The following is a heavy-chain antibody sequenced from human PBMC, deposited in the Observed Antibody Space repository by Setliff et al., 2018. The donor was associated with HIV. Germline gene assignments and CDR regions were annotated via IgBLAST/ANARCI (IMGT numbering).Heavy chain of an antibody. Sequence: PSETLSLTCTVSGGSTSSSSYYWGWIRQPPGKGLEWIGSIYYSGSTYYNPSLKSRVTISVDTSKNQFSLKLSSVTAADTAVYYCARHATYYDILTGYYYYYYMDVWGKGTTVTVSS. D-gene: IGHD3-9*01. CDR2: IYYSGST. CDR1: GGSTSSSSYY. CDR3: ARHATYYDILTGYYYYYYMDV. V-gene: IGHV4-39*01. J-gene: IGHJ6*03.